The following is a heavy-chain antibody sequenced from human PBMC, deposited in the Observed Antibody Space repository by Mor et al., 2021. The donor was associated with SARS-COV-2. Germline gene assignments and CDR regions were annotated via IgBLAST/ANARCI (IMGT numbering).Heavy chain of an antibody. CDR3: TRVGYCGGDCYSTNHYYYYGMDV. D-gene: IGHD2-21*02. Sequence: SKANSYATAYAASVKGRFTISRDDSKNTAYLQMNSLKTEDTAVYYCTRVGYCGGDCYSTNHYYYYGMDVWGQGTTVTVS. V-gene: IGHV3-73*01. J-gene: IGHJ6*02. CDR2: SKANSYAT.